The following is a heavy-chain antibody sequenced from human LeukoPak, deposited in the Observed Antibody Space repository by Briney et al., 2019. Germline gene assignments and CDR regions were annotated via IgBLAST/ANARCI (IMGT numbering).Heavy chain of an antibody. D-gene: IGHD4-17*01. Sequence: PSETLSLTCAVYGGSFSGYYWSWIRQPPGKGLEWIGEINHSGSTNYNPSLKSRVTISVDTSKNQFTLKLSSVTAADTAVYYCARGRLRLDYWGQGTLVTVSS. CDR1: GGSFSGYY. J-gene: IGHJ4*02. CDR3: ARGRLRLDY. V-gene: IGHV4-34*01. CDR2: INHSGST.